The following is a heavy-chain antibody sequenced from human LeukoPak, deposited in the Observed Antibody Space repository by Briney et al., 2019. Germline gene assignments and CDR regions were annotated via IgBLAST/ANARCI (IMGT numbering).Heavy chain of an antibody. Sequence: SSQTLSLTCTVSGGSISSGSYYWSWIRQPAGKGLEWIGRIYTSGSTNYNPSLKSRVTISVDTSKNQFSLKLSSVTAADTAVYYCARGLIGIVPAALLDYWGQGTLVTVSS. CDR1: GGSISSGSYY. D-gene: IGHD2-2*01. CDR2: IYTSGST. CDR3: ARGLIGIVPAALLDY. V-gene: IGHV4-61*02. J-gene: IGHJ4*02.